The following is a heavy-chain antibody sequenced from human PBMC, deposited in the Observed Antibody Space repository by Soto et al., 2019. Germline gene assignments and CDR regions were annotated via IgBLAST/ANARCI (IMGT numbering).Heavy chain of an antibody. CDR2: ISYDGSNK. V-gene: IGHV3-30*18. CDR1: GFTFSSYG. CDR3: ANGGQKDIVLVPAPPSEDYYYYGMDV. Sequence: PGGSLRLSCAASGFTFSSYGMHWVRQAPGKGLEWVAVISYDGSNKYYADSVKGRFTISRDNSKNTLYLQMNSLRAEDTAVYYCANGGQKDIVLVPAPPSEDYYYYGMDVWGQGTTVTVSS. D-gene: IGHD2-2*01. J-gene: IGHJ6*02.